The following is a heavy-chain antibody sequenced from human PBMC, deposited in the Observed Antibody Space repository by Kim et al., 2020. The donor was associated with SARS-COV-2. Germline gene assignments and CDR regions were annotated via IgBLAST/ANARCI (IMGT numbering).Heavy chain of an antibody. CDR3: ARGGSGYDPFDY. CDR1: GGSISSGGYY. CDR2: IYYSGST. J-gene: IGHJ4*02. V-gene: IGHV4-31*03. Sequence: SETLSLTCTVSGGSISSGGYYWSWIRQHPGKGLEWIGYIYYSGSTYYNPSLKSRVTISVDTSKNQFSLKLSSVTAADTAVYYCARGGSGYDPFDYWGQGTLVTVSS. D-gene: IGHD5-12*01.